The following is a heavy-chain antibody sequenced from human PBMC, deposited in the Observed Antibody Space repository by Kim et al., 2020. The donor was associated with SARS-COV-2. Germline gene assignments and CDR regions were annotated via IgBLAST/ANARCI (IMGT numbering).Heavy chain of an antibody. CDR3: ARASGRVSGNDY. J-gene: IGHJ4*02. CDR1: GGSFSGYY. CDR2: INHSGST. V-gene: IGHV4-34*01. D-gene: IGHD3-3*01. Sequence: SETLSLTCAVYGGSFSGYYWSWIRQPPGKGLEWIGEINHSGSTNYNPSLKSRVTISVDTSKNQFSLKLSSVTAADTAVYYCARASGRVSGNDYWGQGTLVTVSS.